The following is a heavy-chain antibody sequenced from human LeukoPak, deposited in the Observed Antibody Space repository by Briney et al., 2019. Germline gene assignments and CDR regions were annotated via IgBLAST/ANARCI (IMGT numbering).Heavy chain of an antibody. D-gene: IGHD4-17*01. Sequence: GGSLRLSCAASGFTFSSYGMHWVRQAPGKGLEWVAFIRYDGSNEYYADSVKGRFTISRDNSKNTLYLQMNSLRAEDTAVYYCARLPLGDDYGDSFDIWGQGTMVTVSS. CDR2: IRYDGSNE. V-gene: IGHV3-30*02. CDR3: ARLPLGDDYGDSFDI. CDR1: GFTFSSYG. J-gene: IGHJ3*02.